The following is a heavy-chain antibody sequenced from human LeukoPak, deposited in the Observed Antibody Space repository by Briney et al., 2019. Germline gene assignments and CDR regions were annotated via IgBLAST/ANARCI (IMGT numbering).Heavy chain of an antibody. D-gene: IGHD1-14*01. Sequence: GGSLRLSCAASGFTFSSYSMNWVRQAPGKGLEWVSSISSSSSSYISYADSVKGRFTISRDNAKNSLYLQMNSLRAEDTAVYYCAKDQGTGTTIDYWGQGTLVTVSS. V-gene: IGHV3-21*01. J-gene: IGHJ4*02. CDR2: ISSSSSSYI. CDR1: GFTFSSYS. CDR3: AKDQGTGTTIDY.